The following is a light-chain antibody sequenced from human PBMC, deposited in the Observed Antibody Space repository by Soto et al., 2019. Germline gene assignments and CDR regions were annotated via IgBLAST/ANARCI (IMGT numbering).Light chain of an antibody. CDR1: QGVATS. CDR3: QQFNNYPT. J-gene: IGKJ3*01. Sequence: AIQLTQSPSSLSASVGDRVTITCRASQGVATSLAWYQHKPGRGPKLLIYDASTLESGVPSRFSGSGSGAVFSLTISSHQPEDFATYYCQQFNNYPTFGPGTRVDIK. CDR2: DAS. V-gene: IGKV1D-13*01.